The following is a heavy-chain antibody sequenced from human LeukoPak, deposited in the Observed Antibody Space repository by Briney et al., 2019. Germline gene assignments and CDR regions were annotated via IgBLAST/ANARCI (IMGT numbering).Heavy chain of an antibody. CDR1: GFTFSDYA. CDR3: ARGNSGSHFDY. J-gene: IGHJ4*02. D-gene: IGHD1-26*01. Sequence: PGGSLRLSCAASGFTFSDYAMHWVRQAPGKGLEWVAVISYDGSNKFYADSVKGRFTISRDNSKNTLYMQTNSLRAADTAVYYCARGNSGSHFDYRGQGTLVTVSS. CDR2: ISYDGSNK. V-gene: IGHV3-30-3*01.